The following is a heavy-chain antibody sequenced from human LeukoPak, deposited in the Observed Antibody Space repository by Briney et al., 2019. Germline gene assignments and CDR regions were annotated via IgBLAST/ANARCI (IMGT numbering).Heavy chain of an antibody. CDR3: ARVYYGSGSYTGPYWYGMDV. V-gene: IGHV3-74*01. CDR1: GFTFSSYW. Sequence: PGGSLRLSCAASGFTFSSYWMHWARQAPGRGLVWVSRINSDGSSTSYADSVKGRFTISRDNAKNTLYLQMNSLRAEDTAVYYCARVYYGSGSYTGPYWYGMDVWGKGTTVTVSS. J-gene: IGHJ6*04. D-gene: IGHD3-10*01. CDR2: INSDGSST.